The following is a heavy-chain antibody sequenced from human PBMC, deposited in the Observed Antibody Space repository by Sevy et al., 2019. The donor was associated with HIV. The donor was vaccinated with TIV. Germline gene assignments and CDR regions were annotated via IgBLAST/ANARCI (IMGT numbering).Heavy chain of an antibody. J-gene: IGHJ6*02. V-gene: IGHV2-5*01. D-gene: IGHD6-13*01. Sequence: SGPTLVNPTQTLTLTCTYSGFSLSIDNMGVGWIRQPPGKALEWLALIYWNDVKRYSQLLKNRLRITNDASKKQVILTMTCMVSLDTATCYCAHTFDTFSSWYSYYNFHCLDVWGPGTTVTVSS. CDR3: AHTFDTFSSWYSYYNFHCLDV. CDR2: IYWNDVK. CDR1: GFSLSIDNMG.